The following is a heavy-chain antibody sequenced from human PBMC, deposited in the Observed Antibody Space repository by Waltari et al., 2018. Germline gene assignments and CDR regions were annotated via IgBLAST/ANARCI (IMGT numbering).Heavy chain of an antibody. V-gene: IGHV3-23*04. CDR2: IRGMGGAS. CDR3: AKGKANMAVDWFDP. D-gene: IGHD6-19*01. Sequence: DVQLVDSGGGLVQPGGSLRVSCAASGFTFIDYAMMWVRQAPAMGLEWVATIRGMGGASFYADSVNGRFTVFRDNSKNTLYLQMNSLRVEDTAIYYCAKGKANMAVDWFDPWGQGTLVTVSS. J-gene: IGHJ5*02. CDR1: GFTFIDYA.